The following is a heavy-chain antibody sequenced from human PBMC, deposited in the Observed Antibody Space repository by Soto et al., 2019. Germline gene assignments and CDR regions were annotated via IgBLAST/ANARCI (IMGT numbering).Heavy chain of an antibody. J-gene: IGHJ4*02. V-gene: IGHV3-30*03. Sequence: QVQLVESGGGVAQPGTSLRLSCAASEFGFSSFGMHWVRQAPGKGLEWMAVISYDGKKTSYADSVKGRFSISRDNSKNTRYLQMNSLGHEDMAVYFCARDDRYPTRNFYCWGQGTLVTVSS. D-gene: IGHD1-1*01. CDR3: ARDDRYPTRNFYC. CDR2: ISYDGKKT. CDR1: EFGFSSFG.